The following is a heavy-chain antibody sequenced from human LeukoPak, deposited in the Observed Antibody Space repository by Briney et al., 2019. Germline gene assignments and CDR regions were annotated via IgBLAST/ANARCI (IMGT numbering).Heavy chain of an antibody. CDR1: GGSISTYY. CDR3: ARDYGDYVGAFDI. CDR2: VYYSGST. D-gene: IGHD4-17*01. J-gene: IGHJ3*02. V-gene: IGHV4-59*01. Sequence: PSETLSLTCTVSGGSISTYYWNWVRQPPGKGLEWIGFVYYSGSTNYNPSLKSRVTISLDTSKNQFSLKVSSVTAADTAVYYCARDYGDYVGAFDIWGQGTMVTVSS.